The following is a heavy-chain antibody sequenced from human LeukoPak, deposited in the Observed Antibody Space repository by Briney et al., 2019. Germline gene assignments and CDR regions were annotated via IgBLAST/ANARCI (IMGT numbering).Heavy chain of an antibody. J-gene: IGHJ3*02. CDR2: IYSSGST. Sequence: SETLSLTCTVSGGSISSYYWSWIRQPAGKGLEWIGRIYSSGSTNYNPSLKSRVTMSVDTSKNQFSLKLTSVTAADTAVYYCARDFIFDSSSWYGDLDAFDIWGQGTMVTVSS. D-gene: IGHD6-13*01. CDR1: GGSISSYY. CDR3: ARDFIFDSSSWYGDLDAFDI. V-gene: IGHV4-4*07.